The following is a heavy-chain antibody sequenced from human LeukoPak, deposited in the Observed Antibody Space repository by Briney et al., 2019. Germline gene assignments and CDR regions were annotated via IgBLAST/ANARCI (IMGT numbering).Heavy chain of an antibody. J-gene: IGHJ6*02. CDR2: INPNSGGT. D-gene: IGHD5-12*01. CDR3: AREGKIVATAAYYYYGMDV. Sequence: ASVKVSCKASGYTFTGYYMHWVRQAPGQGLEWMGWINPNSGGTNYAQKFQGRVTMTRDTSISTAYMELSRLRSDDTAVYYCAREGKIVATAAYYYYGMDVWGQGTTATVSS. CDR1: GYTFTGYY. V-gene: IGHV1-2*02.